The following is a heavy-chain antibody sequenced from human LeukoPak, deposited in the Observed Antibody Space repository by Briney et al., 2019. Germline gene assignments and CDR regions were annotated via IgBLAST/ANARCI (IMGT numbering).Heavy chain of an antibody. Sequence: GGSLRLSCAASGFTFRSYAMTWVRQAPGQGLEWVSVISGDGMITYDADSVKGRFTISRDNSKNTLYLQANSLRVEDTAVYYCAKRGPHRWLVIGVFDAFDIWGQGTMVTVSS. J-gene: IGHJ3*02. CDR1: GFTFRSYA. V-gene: IGHV3-23*01. CDR2: ISGDGMIT. CDR3: AKRGPHRWLVIGVFDAFDI. D-gene: IGHD6-19*01.